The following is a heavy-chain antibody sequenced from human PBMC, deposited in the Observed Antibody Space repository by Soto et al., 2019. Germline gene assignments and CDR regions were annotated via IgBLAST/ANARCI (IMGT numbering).Heavy chain of an antibody. V-gene: IGHV4-59*12. J-gene: IGHJ4*02. CDR1: CGSISHGY. CDR3: ARSDYVYCSGGSCFFDL. D-gene: IGHD2-15*01. Sequence: SETLSLTCTVSCGSISHGYWSWIRQPPGKGLEWIGKIYYTGSTNYNPSLKSRVTISVDAAKKQLSLNLRSVTAADTAVYFCARSDYVYCSGGSCFFDLWGQGTLVTVSS. CDR2: IYYTGST.